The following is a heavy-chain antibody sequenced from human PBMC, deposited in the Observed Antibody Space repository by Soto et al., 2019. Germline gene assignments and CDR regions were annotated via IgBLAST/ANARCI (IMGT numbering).Heavy chain of an antibody. J-gene: IGHJ4*02. CDR3: ATKGLIAVAGTEGNYFDY. CDR1: GFTFSSYA. CDR2: ISGSGGST. V-gene: IGHV3-23*01. D-gene: IGHD6-19*01. Sequence: EVQLLESGGGLVQPGGSLRLSCAASGFTFSSYAMSWVRQAPGKGLEWVSAISGSGGSTYYADSVKGRFTISRDNSKNTLYLQMNSLRAEDTAVYYCATKGLIAVAGTEGNYFDYWGQGTLVTVSS.